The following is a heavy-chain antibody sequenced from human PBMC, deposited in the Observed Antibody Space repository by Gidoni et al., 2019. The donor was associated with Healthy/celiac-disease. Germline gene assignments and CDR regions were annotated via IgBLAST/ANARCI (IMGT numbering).Heavy chain of an antibody. Sequence: QVQLVESGGGVVQPGRSLRLSCAASGFTFSSSAMHWVRQAPGKGLEWVAVISYDGSNKYYADSVKGRFTISRDNSKNTLYLQMNSLRAEDTAVYYCAREPCDSSYDSSSFDYWGQGTLVTVSS. CDR3: AREPCDSSYDSSSFDY. D-gene: IGHD6-13*01. V-gene: IGHV3-30-3*01. CDR2: ISYDGSNK. J-gene: IGHJ4*02. CDR1: GFTFSSSA.